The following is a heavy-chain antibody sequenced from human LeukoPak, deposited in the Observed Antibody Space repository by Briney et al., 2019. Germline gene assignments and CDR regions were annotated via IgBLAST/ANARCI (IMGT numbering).Heavy chain of an antibody. D-gene: IGHD3-22*01. V-gene: IGHV1-18*01. CDR1: GYTLTSYG. CDR3: ARSYYYDSSGYELPGY. Sequence: ASVKVSCKASGYTLTSYGISWVRQAPGQGLEWMGWISAYNGNTNYAQKLQGRVTMTTDTSTSTAYMELRSLRSDDTAVYYCARSYYYDSSGYELPGYWGQGTLVTVSS. CDR2: ISAYNGNT. J-gene: IGHJ4*02.